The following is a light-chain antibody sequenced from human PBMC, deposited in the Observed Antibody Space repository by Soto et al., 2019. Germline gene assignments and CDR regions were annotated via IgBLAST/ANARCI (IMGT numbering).Light chain of an antibody. CDR1: SSDVGGYNY. Sequence: QSALTQPASVSGSPGQSTTISCTGTSSDVGGYNYVSWYQQHPGKVPKLMIYEVSNRPSGVSNRFSGSKSGNTASLTISGLQAEDEADYYCSSYTSSSTYVFGTGAKVTVL. CDR2: EVS. CDR3: SSYTSSSTYV. J-gene: IGLJ1*01. V-gene: IGLV2-14*01.